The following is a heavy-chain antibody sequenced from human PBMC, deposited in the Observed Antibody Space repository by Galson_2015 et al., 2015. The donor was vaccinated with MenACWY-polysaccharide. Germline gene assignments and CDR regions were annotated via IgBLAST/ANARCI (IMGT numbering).Heavy chain of an antibody. D-gene: IGHD7-27*01. CDR1: GFTFRSTW. CDR3: ARDPNWGNSFGP. Sequence: SLRLSCAASGFTFRSTWMSWVRQAPGKGLEWVALINLDGSQKDYMDSVKGRFAISRKNAKNSLYLRINSLRAEDTAVYYCARDPNWGNSFGPWGRGTLVTVSS. J-gene: IGHJ5*02. V-gene: IGHV3-7*01. CDR2: INLDGSQK.